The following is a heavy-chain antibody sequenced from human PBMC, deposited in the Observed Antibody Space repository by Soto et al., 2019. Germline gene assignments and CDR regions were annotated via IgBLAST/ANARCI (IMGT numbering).Heavy chain of an antibody. CDR3: ASLLLAYCGGDCSAFDI. Sequence: GESLKISCKGSVYSFTSYWIGWVRQMPGKGLEWMGIIYPGDSDTRYSPSFQGQVTISADKSISTAYLQWSSLKASDTAMYYCASLLLAYCGGDCSAFDIWGQGTMVTVS. CDR1: VYSFTSYW. J-gene: IGHJ3*02. CDR2: IYPGDSDT. D-gene: IGHD2-21*02. V-gene: IGHV5-51*01.